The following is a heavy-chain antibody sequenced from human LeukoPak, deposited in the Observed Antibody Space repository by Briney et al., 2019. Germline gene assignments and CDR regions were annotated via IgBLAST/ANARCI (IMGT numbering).Heavy chain of an antibody. J-gene: IGHJ4*02. CDR2: INTDGSST. CDR3: ANLLVGVPDY. Sequence: GGSLRLSCAASGFTFSSYWMTWVRQAPGKGLEWVSRINTDGSSTTYADSVKGRFTISRDNAKDTLYLQLNSLGAEDTAVYYCANLLVGVPDYWGQGTLVTVSS. CDR1: GFTFSSYW. D-gene: IGHD1-26*01. V-gene: IGHV3-74*03.